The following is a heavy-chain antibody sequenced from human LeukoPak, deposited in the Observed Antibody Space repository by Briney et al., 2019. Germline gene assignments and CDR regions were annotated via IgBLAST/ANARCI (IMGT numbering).Heavy chain of an antibody. V-gene: IGHV1-8*01. Sequence: ASVKVSCKASGYTFTSYDINWVRQATGQGLEWMGWMNPNSGNTGYAQKFQGRVTMTRNTSISTAYMELSSLRAEDTAVYYCARVAGGSGSGPVDYWGQGTLVTVSS. D-gene: IGHD1-26*01. CDR3: ARVAGGSGSGPVDY. CDR1: GYTFTSYD. CDR2: MNPNSGNT. J-gene: IGHJ4*02.